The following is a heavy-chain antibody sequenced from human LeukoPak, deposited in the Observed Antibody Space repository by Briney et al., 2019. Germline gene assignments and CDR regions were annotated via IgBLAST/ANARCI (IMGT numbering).Heavy chain of an antibody. CDR1: GYTFTSYG. V-gene: IGHV1-18*01. Sequence: ASVKVSCKASGYTFTSYGISWVRQAPGQGLDWMGWMSAYNDNTNCAQKLHGRLTMTTDTSTSTAYLELRSLRSDDTAVYYCARTLYGAYPFDYWGQGTLVTVSS. J-gene: IGHJ4*02. CDR2: MSAYNDNT. CDR3: ARTLYGAYPFDY. D-gene: IGHD4-17*01.